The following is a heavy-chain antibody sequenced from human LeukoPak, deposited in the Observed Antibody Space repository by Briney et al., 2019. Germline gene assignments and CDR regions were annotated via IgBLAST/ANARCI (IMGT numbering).Heavy chain of an antibody. D-gene: IGHD4-17*01. CDR2: IYYSGST. CDR3: ARVETTVTSPTFDY. V-gene: IGHV4-31*03. CDR1: GGSISSGGYY. Sequence: PSQTLSLTCTVSGGSISSGGYYWSWIRQHPGKGLEWIGYIYYSGSTYYNPSLKSRVTISVDTPKNQFSLKLSSVTAADTAVYYCARVETTVTSPTFDYWGQGTLVTVSS. J-gene: IGHJ4*02.